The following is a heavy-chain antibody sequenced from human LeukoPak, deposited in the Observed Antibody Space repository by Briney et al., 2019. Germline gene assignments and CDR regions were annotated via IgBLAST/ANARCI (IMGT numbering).Heavy chain of an antibody. V-gene: IGHV4-30-2*01. CDR1: GGSISSGGYS. J-gene: IGHJ4*02. CDR2: IYHSGST. Sequence: SETLSLTCAVSGGSISSGGYSWSWIRQPPGKGLEWIGYIYHSGSTYYNPSLKSRVTISVDRSKNQFSLKLSSVTAADTAVYYCARGEGGSFDYWGQGTLVTVSS. CDR3: ARGEGGSFDY.